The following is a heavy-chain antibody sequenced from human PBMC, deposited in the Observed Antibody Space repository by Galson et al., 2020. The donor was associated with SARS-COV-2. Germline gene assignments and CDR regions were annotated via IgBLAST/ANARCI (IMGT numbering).Heavy chain of an antibody. CDR2: IIPILGIA. CDR1: GGTFSSYA. CDR3: ARERYYYDSSGYYSYDAFDI. J-gene: IGHJ3*02. D-gene: IGHD3-22*01. Sequence: SVKVSCKASGGTFSSYAISWVRQAPGQGLEWMGGIIPILGIANYAQKFQGRVTITADKSTSTAYMELSSLRSEDTAVYYCARERYYYDSSGYYSYDAFDIWGQGTMVTVSS. V-gene: IGHV1-69*10.